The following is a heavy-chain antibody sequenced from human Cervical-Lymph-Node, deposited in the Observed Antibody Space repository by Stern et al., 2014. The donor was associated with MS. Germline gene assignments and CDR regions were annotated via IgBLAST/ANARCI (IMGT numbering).Heavy chain of an antibody. V-gene: IGHV3-11*01. CDR2: ISSNGTVI. CDR1: GFNFSAYY. J-gene: IGHJ4*02. D-gene: IGHD1-26*01. CDR3: ARGLPSF. Sequence: QLVQSGGDLVKPGGSLRLSCAASGFNFSAYYMNWIRQAPGKGLEWLSYISSNGTVIYYADSVKGRFIISRDNAKQSLYLQMNRLRAEDTAVYYCARGLPSFWGQGSLVTVS.